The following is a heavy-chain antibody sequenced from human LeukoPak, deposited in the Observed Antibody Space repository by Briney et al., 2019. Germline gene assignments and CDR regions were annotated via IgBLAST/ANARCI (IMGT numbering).Heavy chain of an antibody. CDR2: IYYSGST. J-gene: IGHJ4*02. V-gene: IGHV4-59*12. Sequence: SETLSLTCTVSGDSISNFYWTWIRQPPGKGLEWIGYIYYSGSTNYNPSLNSRVIISVDTSKNQFSLKLSSVTAADTAVYYCARVGGCSGGSCYNSYFDYWGQGTLVTVSS. CDR1: GDSISNFY. D-gene: IGHD2-15*01. CDR3: ARVGGCSGGSCYNSYFDY.